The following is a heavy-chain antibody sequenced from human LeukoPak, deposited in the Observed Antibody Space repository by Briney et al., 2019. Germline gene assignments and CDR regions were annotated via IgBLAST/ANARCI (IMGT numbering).Heavy chain of an antibody. CDR3: ARNDAAARLFDS. CDR2: INHNGNT. Sequence: SETLSLTCAVYGGSFSGYYWSLIRQPPGKGLEWIGEINHNGNTNYSPSLKSRVTISVDTSKNQFSLKLNSVTAADTAVYYCARNDAAARLFDSWGQGTLVTVSS. J-gene: IGHJ4*02. D-gene: IGHD6-25*01. V-gene: IGHV4-34*01. CDR1: GGSFSGYY.